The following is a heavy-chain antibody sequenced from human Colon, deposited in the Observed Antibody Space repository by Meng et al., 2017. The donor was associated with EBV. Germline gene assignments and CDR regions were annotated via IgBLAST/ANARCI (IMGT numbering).Heavy chain of an antibody. V-gene: IGHV1-8*01. D-gene: IGHD1-26*01. CDR1: GYHCTTHD. J-gene: IGHJ6*02. CDR3: ARARTGTYNYYFGLDV. Sequence: QVQLVQSGAEVEKPGASVKVSCQASGYHCTTHDINGVRQATGQGLEWMGWRNPNSDKTGYAQKFRGRVTMTRNNSISTAYVELSSLSSEDTATYYCARARTGTYNYYFGLDVWGQGTTVTVSS. CDR2: RNPNSDKT.